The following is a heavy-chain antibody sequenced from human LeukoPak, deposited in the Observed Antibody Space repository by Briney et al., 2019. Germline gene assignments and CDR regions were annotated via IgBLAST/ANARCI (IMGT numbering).Heavy chain of an antibody. CDR1: GGSISSSSYY. CDR3: ARDRRYSYGYDGFDI. Sequence: TSETLSLTCTVSGGSISSSSYYWGWIRQPPGKGLEWIGSIYYSGSTNYNPSLKSRVTISVDTSKNQFSLKLSSVTAADAAVYYCARDRRYSYGYDGFDIWGQGTVVTVSS. J-gene: IGHJ3*02. D-gene: IGHD5-18*01. CDR2: IYYSGST. V-gene: IGHV4-39*07.